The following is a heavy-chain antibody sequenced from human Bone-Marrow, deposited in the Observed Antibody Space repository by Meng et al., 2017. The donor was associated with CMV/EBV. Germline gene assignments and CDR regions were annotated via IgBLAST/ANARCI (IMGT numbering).Heavy chain of an antibody. D-gene: IGHD2-21*01. Sequence: ASVKVSCKASGYTFTGYYMHWVRQAPGQGLEWMGWINPNSGGTNYAQKFQGRVNTTRDTSISTAYMELSRLRSDDTAVYYCARGSFRVIAIPVLSHGFAPWGQGTLVTVSS. CDR3: ARGSFRVIAIPVLSHGFAP. CDR2: INPNSGGT. V-gene: IGHV1-2*02. CDR1: GYTFTGYY. J-gene: IGHJ5*02.